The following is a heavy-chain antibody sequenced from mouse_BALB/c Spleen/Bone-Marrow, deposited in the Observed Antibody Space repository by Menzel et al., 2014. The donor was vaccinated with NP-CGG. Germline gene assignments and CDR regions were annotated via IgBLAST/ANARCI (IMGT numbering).Heavy chain of an antibody. Sequence: QVQLQQSGAELVRPGPSVKVFSKAPGYAFTNYLIEWVKQRPGQGLEWIGVINPGSGGTNYNEKFKGKATLTADKSSSTAYMQLSSLTSYYSAVYFCARHYFAYWGQGTTLTVSS. J-gene: IGHJ2*01. CDR3: ARHYFAY. V-gene: IGHV1-54*01. CDR2: INPGSGGT. CDR1: GYAFTNYL.